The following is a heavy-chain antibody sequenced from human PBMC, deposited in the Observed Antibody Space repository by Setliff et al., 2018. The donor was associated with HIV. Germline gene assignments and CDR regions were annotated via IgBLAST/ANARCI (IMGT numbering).Heavy chain of an antibody. J-gene: IGHJ4*02. V-gene: IGHV3-11*04. CDR2: ISSSGTTT. CDR3: AAQGVL. Sequence: PGGSLRLSCAASGFTFSDYSMSWVRQAPGKGLEWVSYISSSGTTTYYADSVKGRFTISRDNAKNSVLLQMNSLRVEDTAVYFCAAQGVLWGQGTQVTVSS. CDR1: GFTFSDYS.